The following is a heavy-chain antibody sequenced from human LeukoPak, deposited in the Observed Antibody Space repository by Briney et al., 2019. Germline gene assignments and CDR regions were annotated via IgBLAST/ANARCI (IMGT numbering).Heavy chain of an antibody. CDR2: IYYSGST. CDR1: GGSISSYY. D-gene: IGHD3-22*01. V-gene: IGHV4-59*01. J-gene: IGHJ5*02. CDR3: ARAGYYYDSSGSLRRNWFDP. Sequence: SETLSLTCTVSGGSISSYYWSWIRQPPGKGLEWIGYIYYSGSTNYNPSLKSRVTISVDTSKHQFSLTLSSVTAADTAVYYCARAGYYYDSSGSLRRNWFDPWGQGTLVTVSS.